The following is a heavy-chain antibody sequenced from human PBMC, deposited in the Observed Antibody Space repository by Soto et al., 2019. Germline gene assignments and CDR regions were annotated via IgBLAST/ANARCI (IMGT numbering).Heavy chain of an antibody. V-gene: IGHV4-30-4*01. D-gene: IGHD7-27*01. CDR2: IYKSATT. CDR3: ARGRYCLTGRCFPNWLDS. J-gene: IGHJ5*01. Sequence: SETLSLTCSVSGDSISNLDYFWAWIRQPPGQALEYIGYIYKSATTYYNPSFESRVAISADTSKSQFSLNVTSVTAADTAVYFCARGRYCLTGRCFPNWLDSWGQGALVTVSS. CDR1: GDSISNLDYF.